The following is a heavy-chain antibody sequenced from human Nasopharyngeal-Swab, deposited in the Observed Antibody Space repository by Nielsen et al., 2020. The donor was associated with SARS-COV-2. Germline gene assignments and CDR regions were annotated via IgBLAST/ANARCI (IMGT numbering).Heavy chain of an antibody. CDR3: ARDKEWLRFSIYYYYYGMDV. CDR2: IAHDASNE. Sequence: GESLKFSCAASGFTFSSFGMHWVRQAPGKGLEWVAFIAHDASNEYYGDSVKGRFSISRDSSKNTLYLQMDSLRGEDTAVYYCARDKEWLRFSIYYYYYGMDVWGQGTTVTVSS. V-gene: IGHV3-30*03. J-gene: IGHJ6*02. CDR1: GFTFSSFG. D-gene: IGHD5-12*01.